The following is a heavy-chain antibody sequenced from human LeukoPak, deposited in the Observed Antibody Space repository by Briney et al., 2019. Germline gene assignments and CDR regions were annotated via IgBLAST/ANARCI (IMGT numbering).Heavy chain of an antibody. CDR2: ITTSSSYI. V-gene: IGHV3-21*03. Sequence: GGSLRLSCAGSGFTFSSYYMNWVRQAPGKGLEWVSSITTSSSYIYYSDSVKGRFTIARDNAKNSLYLQMNSLKTEDTAVYYCTRWTYGYGDYWGQGSLVTVSS. D-gene: IGHD5-18*01. CDR3: TRWTYGYGDY. CDR1: GFTFSSYY. J-gene: IGHJ4*02.